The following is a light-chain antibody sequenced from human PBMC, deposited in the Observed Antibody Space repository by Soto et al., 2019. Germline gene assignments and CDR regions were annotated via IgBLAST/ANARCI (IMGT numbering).Light chain of an antibody. J-gene: IGKJ1*01. Sequence: DIQMTQSPSTLSASVGDRVTITCRASQSISSWLAWYQQKPGKAPKLLIYDASSLESGVPSRFSGSGSGTEFTLTISSLQPDDFKTYYCQQYNSYQWTLGQGTKVDIK. V-gene: IGKV1-5*01. CDR1: QSISSW. CDR2: DAS. CDR3: QQYNSYQWT.